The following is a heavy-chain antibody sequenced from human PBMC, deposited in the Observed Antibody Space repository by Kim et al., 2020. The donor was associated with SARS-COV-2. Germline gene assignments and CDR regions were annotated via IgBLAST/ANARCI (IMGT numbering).Heavy chain of an antibody. Sequence: GYADSVKGRFTSSRDNARNSLYLQMSCLRTEDTALYFCARSSSWTNAMDIWGQGTTVSVSS. D-gene: IGHD6-13*01. V-gene: IGHV3-9*01. J-gene: IGHJ6*02. CDR3: ARSSSWTNAMDI.